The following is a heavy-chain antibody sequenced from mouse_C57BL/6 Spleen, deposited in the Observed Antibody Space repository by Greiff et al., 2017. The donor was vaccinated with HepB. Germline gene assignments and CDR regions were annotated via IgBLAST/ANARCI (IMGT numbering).Heavy chain of an antibody. D-gene: IGHD2-4*01. CDR2: IDPSDSET. Sequence: QVQLQQSGAELVRPGSSVKLSCKASGYTFTSYWMHWVKQRPIQGLEWIGNIDPSDSETNYNQKFKDKATLTVDKSSSTAYMQLSSLTSEDSAVYYCARSGDYDDLYFYVWGTGTTVTVSS. CDR1: GYTFTSYW. CDR3: ARSGDYDDLYFYV. J-gene: IGHJ1*03. V-gene: IGHV1-52*01.